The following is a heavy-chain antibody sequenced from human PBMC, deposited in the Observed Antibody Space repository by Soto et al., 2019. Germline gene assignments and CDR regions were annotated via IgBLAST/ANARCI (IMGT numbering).Heavy chain of an antibody. V-gene: IGHV3-15*01. J-gene: IGHJ4*02. CDR2: IKSKTDGGTT. CDR1: GFTFTNAW. D-gene: IGHD3-10*01. Sequence: KLGGSLRLSCAASGFTFTNAWITWVRQAPGKGLEWVGRIKSKTDGGTTDYAAPVKGRFTISRDDSKNTLFLQMNSLKTEDTAVYYCPTGHPIYYVGAHFDYWGQGP. CDR3: PTGHPIYYVGAHFDY.